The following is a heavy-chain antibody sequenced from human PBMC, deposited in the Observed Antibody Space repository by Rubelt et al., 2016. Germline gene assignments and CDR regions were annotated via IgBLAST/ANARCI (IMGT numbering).Heavy chain of an antibody. CDR1: GYTFTSYG. V-gene: IGHV1-18*01. CDR3: ARVGALAARKIYYFDY. J-gene: IGHJ4*02. CDR2: ISAYNGNT. Sequence: QVQLVQSGAEVKKPGASVKVSCKASGYTFTSYGISWVRQAPGQGLEWMGWISAYNGNTNYAQKLQGRVTMTSDTATSTAYMGRRSRRSDDTSVYYCARVGALAARKIYYFDYWGQGTLVTVSS. D-gene: IGHD6-6*01.